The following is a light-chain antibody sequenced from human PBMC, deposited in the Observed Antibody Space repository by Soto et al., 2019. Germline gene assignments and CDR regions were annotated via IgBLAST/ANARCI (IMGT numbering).Light chain of an antibody. V-gene: IGLV2-14*01. CDR3: CSYTSSSTFV. CDR1: SSDVGGYNY. J-gene: IGLJ1*01. CDR2: DVS. Sequence: QSALNQPASVSGSPGQSITISCTGTSSDVGGYNYVSWYQQHPRKAPKLMIYDVSNRPSGASNRFSGSESVNTASLTISGLQAEDEADYYCCSYTSSSTFVVRSGTKVTVL.